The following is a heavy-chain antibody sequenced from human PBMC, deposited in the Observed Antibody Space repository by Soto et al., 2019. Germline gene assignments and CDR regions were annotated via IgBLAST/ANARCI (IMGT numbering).Heavy chain of an antibody. V-gene: IGHV4-39*01. Sequence: QLQLQESGPGLVKPSETLSLTCTVSGGSISSSSYYWGGIRQPPGKGLEWIGSIYYSGSTYYNPSLKSRVTISVDTSKNQFSLKLSSVTAADTAVYYCARDLSGSYSYYYGMDVWGQGTTVTVSS. D-gene: IGHD1-26*01. J-gene: IGHJ6*02. CDR1: GGSISSSSYY. CDR2: IYYSGST. CDR3: ARDLSGSYSYYYGMDV.